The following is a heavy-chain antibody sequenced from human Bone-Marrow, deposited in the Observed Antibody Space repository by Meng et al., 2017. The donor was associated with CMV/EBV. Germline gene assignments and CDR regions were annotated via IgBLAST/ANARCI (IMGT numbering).Heavy chain of an antibody. J-gene: IGHJ4*02. V-gene: IGHV4-4*07. CDR1: GASIKNYN. D-gene: IGHD3-16*01. CDR2: IQVIGHT. CDR3: AGSRPGGGACDY. Sequence: QVQKPEWGPGLVEPSETLSLPGIVSGASIKNYNWNWVRQPAGQGLEWIGLIQVIGHTVYNPSLKSRVTVSLDASKSQFSLTLNSVTAADTATYYCAGSRPGGGACDYWGQGILVTVSS.